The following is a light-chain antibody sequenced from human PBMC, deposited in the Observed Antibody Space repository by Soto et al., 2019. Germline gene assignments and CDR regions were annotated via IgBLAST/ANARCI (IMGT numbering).Light chain of an antibody. CDR2: DAS. CDR3: HQRQSWPRT. Sequence: ETVMTQSPATLSVSPGGRATLSCRASQSISDTLAWYQQKPGQAPRLLIYDASNRATGVPARFSGSGSGTDFTLTISSLEPEDFALYYCHQRQSWPRTFGQGTKVDIK. J-gene: IGKJ1*01. V-gene: IGKV3-11*01. CDR1: QSISDT.